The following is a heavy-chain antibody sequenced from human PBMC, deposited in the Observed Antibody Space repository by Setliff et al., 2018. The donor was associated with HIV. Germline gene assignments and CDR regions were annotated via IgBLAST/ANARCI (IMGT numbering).Heavy chain of an antibody. Sequence: ASVKVSCKASSNTFINDVFNWVRQAPGQGLEWMGWISVYNGKGNYAQKFQDRTSMTTDTSTSTVYMELRSLVSDDTAVYYCARRATTGDYHHFFDFWGQGTLVTVSS. D-gene: IGHD4-17*01. J-gene: IGHJ4*02. CDR3: ARRATTGDYHHFFDF. CDR2: ISVYNGKG. V-gene: IGHV1-18*04. CDR1: SNTFINDV.